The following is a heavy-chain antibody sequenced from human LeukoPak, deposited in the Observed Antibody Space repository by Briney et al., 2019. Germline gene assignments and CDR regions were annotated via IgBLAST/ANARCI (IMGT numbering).Heavy chain of an antibody. J-gene: IGHJ3*02. D-gene: IGHD1-26*01. CDR1: GGTFSSYA. CDR3: AREQIVGATTDAFDI. V-gene: IGHV1-2*02. CDR2: INPNSGGT. Sequence: ASVKVSCKASGGTFSSYAISWVRQAPGQGLEWMGWINPNSGGTNYAQKFQGRVTMTRDTSISTAYMELSRLRSDDTAVYYCAREQIVGATTDAFDIWGQGTMVTVSS.